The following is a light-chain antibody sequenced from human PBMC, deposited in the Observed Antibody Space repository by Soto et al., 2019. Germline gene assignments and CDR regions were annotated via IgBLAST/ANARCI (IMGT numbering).Light chain of an antibody. V-gene: IGKV1-39*01. CDR2: AAS. CDR1: QSIDTH. CDR3: QQSHDTPPHT. J-gene: IGKJ2*01. Sequence: DIQMTQSPSSLSASVGDRVTITCRASQSIDTHLNWYQKKPGSPPKLLLHAASSLHSGVPSRFSGRGSGTDFTLTISSLQPEDFATYYCQQSHDTPPHTFGQGTKLEIK.